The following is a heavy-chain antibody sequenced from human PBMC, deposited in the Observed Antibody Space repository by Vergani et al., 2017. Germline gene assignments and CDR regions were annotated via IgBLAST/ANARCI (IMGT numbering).Heavy chain of an antibody. CDR2: ISSSSSYI. CDR3: AREDGCSSTSCSDLAFDI. Sequence: EVQLVESGGGLVKPGGSLRLSCAASGFTFSSYSMNWFRQAPGKGLEWVSSISSSSSYIYYADSVKGRFTISRDNAKNSLYLQMNSLRAEDTAVYYCAREDGCSSTSCSDLAFDIWGQGTMVTVSS. J-gene: IGHJ3*02. V-gene: IGHV3-21*01. CDR1: GFTFSSYS. D-gene: IGHD2-2*01.